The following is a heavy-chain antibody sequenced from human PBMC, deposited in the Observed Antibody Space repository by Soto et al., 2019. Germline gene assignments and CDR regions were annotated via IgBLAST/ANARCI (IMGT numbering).Heavy chain of an antibody. CDR2: ISYDGSNE. D-gene: IGHD2-2*01. V-gene: IGHV3-30-3*01. CDR3: ATERMDEYQGYGFFDY. J-gene: IGHJ4*02. Sequence: GGSLRLSCAASGFTFSSHGMHWVRQAPGKGLEWVAVISYDGSNEYYADSVKGRFTISRDNSKNTLDLQMNSLRAEDTAVYYCATERMDEYQGYGFFDYWGQGTLVTVSS. CDR1: GFTFSSHG.